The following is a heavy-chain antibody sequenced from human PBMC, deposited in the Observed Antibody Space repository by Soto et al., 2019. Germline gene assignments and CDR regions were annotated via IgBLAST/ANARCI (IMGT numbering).Heavy chain of an antibody. V-gene: IGHV3-33*01. Sequence: QVQLVESGGGVVQPGRSLRLSCAASGFTFSSYGMHWVRQAPGKGLEWVAVIWYDGSNKYYADSVKGRFTISRDNSKNTLYLQMNSLRAEDTAVYYCARDPYSSSWPRDNWFDPWGQGTLVTVSS. CDR2: IWYDGSNK. CDR3: ARDPYSSSWPRDNWFDP. D-gene: IGHD6-13*01. CDR1: GFTFSSYG. J-gene: IGHJ5*02.